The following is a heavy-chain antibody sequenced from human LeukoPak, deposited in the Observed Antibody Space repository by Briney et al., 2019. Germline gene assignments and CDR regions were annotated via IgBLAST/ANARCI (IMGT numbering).Heavy chain of an antibody. V-gene: IGHV3-23*01. J-gene: IGHJ4*02. D-gene: IGHD3-10*01. CDR3: AKPWRSGLSGSPYGY. Sequence: PGGSLRLSCAPSGFTFSSYAMRWVRQAPGKGLEWVSAVSGSGGSTYYADSVKGRFTISRDNSKNTLYLQMNSLRAEDTAVYYCAKPWRSGLSGSPYGYWGQGTLVTVSS. CDR2: VSGSGGST. CDR1: GFTFSSYA.